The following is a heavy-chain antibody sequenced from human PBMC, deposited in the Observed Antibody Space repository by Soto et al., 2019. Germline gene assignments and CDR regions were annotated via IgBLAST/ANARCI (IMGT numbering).Heavy chain of an antibody. CDR2: IINDGSEK. J-gene: IGHJ3*02. CDR1: GFRFASYG. CDR3: ARDDIGAPNAFDM. D-gene: IGHD2-15*01. Sequence: GGSLRLSCVASGFRFASYGFPWVRQAPGKGMEWVAVIINDGSEKNHADSVKDRFTISRDNSKNTLNLQMDSLRAGDTALYYCARDDIGAPNAFDMWGQGTMVTVSS. V-gene: IGHV3-33*05.